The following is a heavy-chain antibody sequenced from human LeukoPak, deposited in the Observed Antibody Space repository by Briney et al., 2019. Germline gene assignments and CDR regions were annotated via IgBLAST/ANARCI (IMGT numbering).Heavy chain of an antibody. CDR1: GFIFSSNE. Sequence: PGESLRLSCAVSGFIFSSNEMNWVRQTPGKGLEWVSFISSSGSTTHYADSVKGRFTISRDNARKSLYLQMNSLRLEDTAVYLCARRRGVRGTDDYYGMDVWGQGTTVTVSS. V-gene: IGHV3-48*03. D-gene: IGHD2-8*01. CDR3: ARRRGVRGTDDYYGMDV. CDR2: ISSSGSTT. J-gene: IGHJ6*02.